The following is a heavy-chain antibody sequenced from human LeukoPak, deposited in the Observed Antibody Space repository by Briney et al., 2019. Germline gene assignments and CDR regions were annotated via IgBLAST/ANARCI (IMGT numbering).Heavy chain of an antibody. J-gene: IGHJ4*02. V-gene: IGHV3-23*01. CDR3: VRGFVGYCSSTNCPFDS. CDR2: ISGSGDIT. Sequence: GSLRLSCAASGFTFSSYSMTWVRQAPGKGLEWVSIISGSGDITFYADSVKGRFTISRDNSKNTLYLQMNSLRADDTAVYYCVRGFVGYCSSTNCPFDSWGQGTLVIVSS. CDR1: GFTFSSYS. D-gene: IGHD2-2*01.